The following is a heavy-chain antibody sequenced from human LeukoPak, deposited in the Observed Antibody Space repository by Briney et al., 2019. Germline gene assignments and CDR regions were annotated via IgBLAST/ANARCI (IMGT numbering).Heavy chain of an antibody. D-gene: IGHD5-18*01. CDR2: ISYDGNNK. V-gene: IGHV3-30-3*01. CDR1: GFSFSIYA. CDR3: VRTGGYSYGPFEY. J-gene: IGHJ4*02. Sequence: QSGGSLRLSCAASGFSFSIYAMHWVRQAPGKGLEWVAVISYDGNNKYYADSVKGRFTISRDNAKNSLFLQMNSLRDEDTAVYYCVRTGGYSYGPFEYWGQGTLVTVSS.